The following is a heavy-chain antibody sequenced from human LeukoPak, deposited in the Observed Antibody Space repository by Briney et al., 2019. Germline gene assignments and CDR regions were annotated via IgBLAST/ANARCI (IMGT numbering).Heavy chain of an antibody. J-gene: IGHJ6*02. D-gene: IGHD2-15*01. CDR3: ARENDMGYCSGGRCYKGYNAMDV. CDR2: IFSGGST. Sequence: GGSLRLSCAASGFTVSSNYMSWVRQAPGKGLERVSVIFSGGSTYYADSVKGRFTISRDNSKNTLYLQMNSLRAEDTAVYYCARENDMGYCSGGRCYKGYNAMDVWGQGTTVTVSS. V-gene: IGHV3-53*01. CDR1: GFTVSSNY.